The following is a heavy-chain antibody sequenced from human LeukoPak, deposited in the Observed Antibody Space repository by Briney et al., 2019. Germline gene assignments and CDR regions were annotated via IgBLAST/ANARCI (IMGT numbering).Heavy chain of an antibody. Sequence: GGSLRLSCAASGFTFSDYYMSWIRQAPGKGLEWVSYTSGSSSTIYYADSVKGRFTISRDNAKNSLYLQMNSLRAEDTAVYYCARGANLYYYGSGSWDDAFDIWGQGTMVTVSS. D-gene: IGHD3-10*01. J-gene: IGHJ3*02. CDR2: TSGSSSTI. V-gene: IGHV3-11*01. CDR1: GFTFSDYY. CDR3: ARGANLYYYGSGSWDDAFDI.